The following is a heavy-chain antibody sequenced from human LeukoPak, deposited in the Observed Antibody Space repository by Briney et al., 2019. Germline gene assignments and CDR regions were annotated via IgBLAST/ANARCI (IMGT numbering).Heavy chain of an antibody. CDR2: ISAYDGRT. D-gene: IGHD1/OR15-1a*01. Sequence: ASVKVSCKASGFAFNKYGFSWVRQAPGQGPEWLGWISAYDGRTNYAQNLQGRLTLTTDTSTTTAYMELRSLTSDDTAVYYGARDPSNTVGPNIYFDYWGQGTLVIVSS. CDR3: ARDPSNTVGPNIYFDY. V-gene: IGHV1-18*01. CDR1: GFAFNKYG. J-gene: IGHJ4*02.